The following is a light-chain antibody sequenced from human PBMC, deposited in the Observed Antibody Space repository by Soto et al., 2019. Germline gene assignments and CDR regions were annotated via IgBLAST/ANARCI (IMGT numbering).Light chain of an antibody. CDR2: YGI. CDR1: SSDVGGYNL. J-gene: IGLJ1*01. Sequence: QSALTQPASVSGYPGQSITISCTGTSSDVGGYNLVSWYQQQPDKAPKLMIFYGILRPAGVSNRYSGSKFGNTASLTISGLQAEDEGDYYCCSYAGSSTLVFGTGPKLTVL. V-gene: IGLV2-23*01. CDR3: CSYAGSSTLV.